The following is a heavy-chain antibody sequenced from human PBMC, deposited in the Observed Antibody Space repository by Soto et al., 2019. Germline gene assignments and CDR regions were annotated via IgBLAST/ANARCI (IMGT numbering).Heavy chain of an antibody. CDR2: TGST. J-gene: IGHJ4*02. V-gene: IGHV4-61*01. Sequence: PSETLSLTCTVSGDSVTSSSYHWTWIRQPPGKGLEWIGQTGSTNYNPSLKSRITISVDTSKNQFSLKLSSVTAADTAVYYCAGGIAARPLGYWGQGTLVTVSS. CDR3: AGGIAARPLGY. D-gene: IGHD6-6*01. CDR1: GDSVTSSSYH.